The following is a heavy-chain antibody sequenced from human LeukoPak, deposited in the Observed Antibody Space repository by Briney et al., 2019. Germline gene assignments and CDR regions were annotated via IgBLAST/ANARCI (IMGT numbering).Heavy chain of an antibody. CDR2: VCYSGST. J-gene: IGHJ5*02. D-gene: IGHD3-3*01. CDR3: ARVITIFGVVMLGFDP. CDR1: GGSVSTSSYC. V-gene: IGHV4-39*07. Sequence: SETLSLTCTVSGGSVSTSSYCWGWIRQPPGKGLEWIGSVCYSGSTYYSPSLKSRVTISVDTSKNQFSLKLSSVTAADTAVYYCARVITIFGVVMLGFDPWGQGTLVTVSS.